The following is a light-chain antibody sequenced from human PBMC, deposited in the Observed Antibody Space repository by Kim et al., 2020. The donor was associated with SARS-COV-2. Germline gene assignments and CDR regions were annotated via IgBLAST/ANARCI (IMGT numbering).Light chain of an antibody. J-gene: IGKJ4*01. CDR2: WAS. V-gene: IGKV4-1*01. Sequence: RATINCRSSQSVLYSSNNKNYLAWYQQKPGQPPKLLIYWASTRESGVPDRFSGSGSGTDFTLTISSLQAEDVAVYYCQQYYSTPLIFGGGTKVEI. CDR3: QQYYSTPLI. CDR1: QSVLYSSNNKNY.